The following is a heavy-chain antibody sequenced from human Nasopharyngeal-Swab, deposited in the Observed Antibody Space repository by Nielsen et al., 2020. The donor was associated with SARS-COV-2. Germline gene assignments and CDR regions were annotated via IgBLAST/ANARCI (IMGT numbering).Heavy chain of an antibody. D-gene: IGHD5-12*01. Sequence: GESLKISCAASGFTVSNSFMSWVRQAPGKGLEWVSVIYSGGATHYADSVKGRFTISRDNSKNTLCLQMNSLRAEDTAIYYCARGNSGYDASPFDYWGQGTLVTVSS. CDR1: GFTVSNSF. CDR2: IYSGGAT. J-gene: IGHJ4*02. V-gene: IGHV3-53*01. CDR3: ARGNSGYDASPFDY.